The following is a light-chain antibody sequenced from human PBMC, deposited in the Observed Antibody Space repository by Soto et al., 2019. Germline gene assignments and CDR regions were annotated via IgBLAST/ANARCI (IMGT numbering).Light chain of an antibody. V-gene: IGKV3-20*01. J-gene: IGKJ1*01. CDR2: GAS. CDR3: HQYGSSPRT. CDR1: QSVSSNF. Sequence: EIVLTQSPGTLSLSPGDRATLSCRASQSVSSNFLAWYQQKPGQAPRLLIYGASIRATGIPDRFSGSGSGTDFTLTIRRLEPEDFAMDCCHQYGSSPRTFGQGTKVQIK.